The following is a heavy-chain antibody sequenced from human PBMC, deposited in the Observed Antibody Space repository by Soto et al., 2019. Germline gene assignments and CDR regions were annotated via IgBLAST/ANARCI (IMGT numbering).Heavy chain of an antibody. CDR2: INSDGSST. Sequence: EVQLVESGGGLVQPGGSLRLSCAASGFTFSSYWMHWVRQAPGKGLVWFSRINSDGSSTSYADSVKGRFTISRDNAKNTLYLQMNSLRAEDTAVYYCAREDGYCSSTSCYLWYDYWVQGTLVTVSS. J-gene: IGHJ4*02. CDR1: GFTFSSYW. D-gene: IGHD2-2*03. CDR3: AREDGYCSSTSCYLWYDY. V-gene: IGHV3-74*01.